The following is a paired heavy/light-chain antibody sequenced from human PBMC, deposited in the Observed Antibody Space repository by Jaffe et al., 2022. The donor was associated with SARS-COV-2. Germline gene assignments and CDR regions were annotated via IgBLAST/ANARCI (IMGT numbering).Heavy chain of an antibody. CDR2: VYTSGST. CDR3: ARERLGSSPNLFGGYDDSDSYYYFDY. CDR1: GGSINIDGYY. D-gene: IGHD3-22*01. V-gene: IGHV4-61*02. Sequence: QVQLQESGPGLVKPSQTLSLTCKVSGGSINIDGYYWSWIRQPAGKGLEWIGHVYTSGSTNYNPSLKSRVTISVDTSKNQFSLKLSSVTAADTAVYYCARERLGSSPNLFGGYDDSDSYYYFDYWGQGTLVTVSS. J-gene: IGHJ4*02.
Light chain of an antibody. CDR1: NLGHKH. CDR2: EDN. CDR3: QSWDSSPVV. V-gene: IGLV3-1*01. Sequence: SYELTQPPSVSVSPGQTASITCSGDNLGHKHTCWYQRKPGQSPVLLIYEDNKRPSGIPERFSGFNSGNTATLTIYGTQAVDEAEYYCQSWDSSPVVFGGGTKLAVL. J-gene: IGLJ2*01.